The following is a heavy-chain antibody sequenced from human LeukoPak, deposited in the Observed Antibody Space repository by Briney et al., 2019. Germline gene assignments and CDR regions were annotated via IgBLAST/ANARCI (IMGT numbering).Heavy chain of an antibody. CDR1: GFTFSSYA. Sequence: GRSLRLSCAASGFTFSSYAMHWVRQAPGKGLEWVGVISYDGSNKYYADSVKGRFTISRDNSKNTLYLQMNSLRAEDTAVYYCARDPATTLPYYYYGMDVWGQGTTVTVSS. J-gene: IGHJ6*02. CDR2: ISYDGSNK. D-gene: IGHD1-14*01. CDR3: ARDPATTLPYYYYGMDV. V-gene: IGHV3-30-3*01.